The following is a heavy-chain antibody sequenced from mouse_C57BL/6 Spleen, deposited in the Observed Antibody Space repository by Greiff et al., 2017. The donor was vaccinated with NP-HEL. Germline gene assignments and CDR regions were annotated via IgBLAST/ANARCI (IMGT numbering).Heavy chain of an antibody. CDR2: ISYDGSN. Sequence: LEESGPGLVKPSQSLSLTCSVTGYSITSGYYWNWIRQFPGNKLEWMGYISYDGSNNYNPSLKNRISITRDTSKNQFFLKLNSVTTEDTATYYCARYYYDYSFAYWGQGTLVTVSA. J-gene: IGHJ3*01. V-gene: IGHV3-6*01. CDR1: GYSITSGYY. D-gene: IGHD2-4*01. CDR3: ARYYYDYSFAY.